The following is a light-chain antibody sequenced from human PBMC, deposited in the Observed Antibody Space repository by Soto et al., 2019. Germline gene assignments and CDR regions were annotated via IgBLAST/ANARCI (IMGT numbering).Light chain of an antibody. J-gene: IGLJ1*01. Sequence: QSVLTQPASVSGSPGQSITISCTGTSGDVDAFDYVSWYQQHPGKAPKLMIFEVSDRPSGVSDRFSGSKSGSTASLTISGLKAEDEVDYFCTSFTSSTTQVFGTGPKV. CDR1: SGDVDAFDY. CDR2: EVS. CDR3: TSFTSSTTQV. V-gene: IGLV2-14*01.